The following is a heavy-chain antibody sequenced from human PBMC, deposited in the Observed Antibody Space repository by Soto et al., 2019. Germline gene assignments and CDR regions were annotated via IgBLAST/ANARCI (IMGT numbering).Heavy chain of an antibody. Sequence: TLSLTCTVPGGSISSGDYYWSWIRQPPGKGLEWIGYIYYSGSTYYNPSLKSRVTISVDTSKNQFSLKLSSVTAADTAVYYCARGDSSSWYVSLNWFDPWGQGTLVTVSS. CDR3: ARGDSSSWYVSLNWFDP. V-gene: IGHV4-30-4*01. CDR1: GGSISSGDYY. CDR2: IYYSGST. D-gene: IGHD6-13*01. J-gene: IGHJ5*02.